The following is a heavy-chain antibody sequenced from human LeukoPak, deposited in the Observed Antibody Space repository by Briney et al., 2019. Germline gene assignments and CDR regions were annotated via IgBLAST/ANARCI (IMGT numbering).Heavy chain of an antibody. D-gene: IGHD3-10*01. CDR1: GFTFSSYG. Sequence: GGSLRLSCAASGFTFSSYGMHWVRQAPGKGLEWVAFIRYDGSNKYYADSVKGRFTISRDNSKNTLYLQMNSLRAEDTAVYYCARRPRGVYLWFDPWGQGTLVTVSS. J-gene: IGHJ5*02. CDR2: IRYDGSNK. CDR3: ARRPRGVYLWFDP. V-gene: IGHV3-30*02.